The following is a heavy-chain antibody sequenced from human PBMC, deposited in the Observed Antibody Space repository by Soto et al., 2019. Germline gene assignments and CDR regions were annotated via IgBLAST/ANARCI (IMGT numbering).Heavy chain of an antibody. CDR3: ARDRGVAPPVAGNTHYYYYMDV. CDR2: ISAYNGNT. V-gene: IGHV1-18*01. CDR1: GYSFTNYV. D-gene: IGHD6-19*01. J-gene: IGHJ6*03. Sequence: QDQLGQSGVEVKKPGASVKVSCKASGYSFTNYVITWVRQAPGQGFEWMGWISAYNGNTNYAQKFQGRVTMTTDASTSTAYLELRSLRSDDTAVYYCARDRGVAPPVAGNTHYYYYMDVWGKGTTVTVSS.